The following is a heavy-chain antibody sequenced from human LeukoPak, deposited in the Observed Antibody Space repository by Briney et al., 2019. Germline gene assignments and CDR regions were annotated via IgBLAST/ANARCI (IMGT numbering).Heavy chain of an antibody. V-gene: IGHV3-30*18. D-gene: IGHD3-9*01. CDR2: ISYDGSNK. CDR3: AKDPLGAIRRYFDWFLNWFDP. CDR1: GFTFSSYG. J-gene: IGHJ5*02. Sequence: GRSLRLSCAASGFTFSSYGMHWVRQAPGKGLEWVAVISYDGSNKYYADSVKGRFTISRDNPKNTLYLQMNSLRAEDTAVYYCAKDPLGAIRRYFDWFLNWFDPWGQGTLVTVSS.